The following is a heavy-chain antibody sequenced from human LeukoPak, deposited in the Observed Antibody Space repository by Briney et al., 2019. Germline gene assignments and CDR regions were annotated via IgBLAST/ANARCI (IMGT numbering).Heavy chain of an antibody. CDR2: INHSGST. V-gene: IGHV4-34*01. CDR3: ARVKPDSSGYYYVPSFDY. D-gene: IGHD3-22*01. CDR1: GGSFSGYY. Sequence: SETLSLTCAVYGGSFSGYYWSWIRQPPGKGLEWIGEINHSGSTNYNPSLKSRVTISVDTSKNQFSLKLSSVTAADTAVYYCARVKPDSSGYYYVPSFDYWGQGTLVTVSS. J-gene: IGHJ4*02.